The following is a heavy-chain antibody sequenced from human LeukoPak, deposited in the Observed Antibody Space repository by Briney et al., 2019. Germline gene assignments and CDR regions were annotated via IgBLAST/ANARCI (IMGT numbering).Heavy chain of an antibody. Sequence: GGSLRLSCAASGFSVSDYSISWIRQSPGKGPEWISYVMSGRGSTNYADSVKGRFTISRDNAKNSVALKLDGLRADDTAVYFCTRERRGSYYAFESWGQGTLVTVSS. V-gene: IGHV3-11*05. D-gene: IGHD3-16*01. CDR2: VMSGRGST. CDR1: GFSVSDYS. CDR3: TRERRGSYYAFES. J-gene: IGHJ4*02.